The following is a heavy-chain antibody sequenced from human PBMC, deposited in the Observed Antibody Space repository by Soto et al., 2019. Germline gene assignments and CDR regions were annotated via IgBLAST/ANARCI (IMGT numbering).Heavy chain of an antibody. CDR3: AREMIPMIMGGMSAMDV. V-gene: IGHV3-30*04. CDR2: ISFDGSNK. J-gene: IGHJ6*02. D-gene: IGHD3-22*01. CDR1: KFTFRTYV. Sequence: QVQLVESGGGVVQPARSQRLSCAASKFTFRTYVMHWVRQAPGKGLERVALISFDGSNKYYADSVKGRFTISRDNSKNTMYLQMNGLRPEETAVYYCAREMIPMIMGGMSAMDVWGQGTTVTVSS.